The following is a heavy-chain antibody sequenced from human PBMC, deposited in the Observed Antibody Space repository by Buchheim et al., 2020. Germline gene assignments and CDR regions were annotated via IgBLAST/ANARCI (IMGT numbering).Heavy chain of an antibody. V-gene: IGHV6-1*01. CDR2: TFYRSKWNN. D-gene: IGHD6-13*01. J-gene: IGHJ5*02. CDR3: ARRFRAAAGNWFDP. Sequence: QVQLQESGPGLVKPSQTLPLTCAISGDSVSSNSVTWNWIRQSPSRGLEWLGRTFYRSKWNNDYAVSVKSRITINTDTSKNQVSLQLNAVTPEDTAVYYCARRFRAAAGNWFDPWGQGTL. CDR1: GDSVSSNSVT.